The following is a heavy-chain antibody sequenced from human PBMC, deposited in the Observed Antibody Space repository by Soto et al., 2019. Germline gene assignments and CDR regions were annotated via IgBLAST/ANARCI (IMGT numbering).Heavy chain of an antibody. CDR2: IYYSGST. Sequence: SETLSLTCTVSGGSISSSSYYWGWIRQPPGKGLEWIGSIYYSGSTYYNPSLKSRVTISVDTSKNQFSLKLSSVTAADTAVYYCARPTYYYDSSGYFNWFDPWGQGTLVTAPQ. CDR1: GGSISSSSYY. D-gene: IGHD3-22*01. V-gene: IGHV4-39*01. CDR3: ARPTYYYDSSGYFNWFDP. J-gene: IGHJ5*02.